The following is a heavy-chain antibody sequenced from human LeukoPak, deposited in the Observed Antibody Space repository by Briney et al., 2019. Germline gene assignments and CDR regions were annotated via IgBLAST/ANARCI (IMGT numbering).Heavy chain of an antibody. CDR2: IIPIFGTA. J-gene: IGHJ5*02. CDR3: ARGHPGLLRFLEWSQNWFDP. Sequence: ASVKVSCKASGGTFSSYAISWVRQAPGQGLEWMGGIIPIFGTANYAQKFQGRVTITADESTSTAYMELSRLRSEDTAVYYCARGHPGLLRFLEWSQNWFDPWGQGTLVTVSS. V-gene: IGHV1-69*13. CDR1: GGTFSSYA. D-gene: IGHD3-3*01.